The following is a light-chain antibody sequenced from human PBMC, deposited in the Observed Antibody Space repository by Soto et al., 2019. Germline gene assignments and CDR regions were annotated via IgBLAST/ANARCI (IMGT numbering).Light chain of an antibody. CDR2: ENN. CDR1: SSNIGNNY. V-gene: IGLV1-51*02. J-gene: IGLJ1*01. Sequence: QSVLTQPPSVSAAPGQKVTISCSGSSSNIGNNYVSWYQQLPGTAPKLLIYENNKRPSGIPDRFSGSKSGTSATLGITGLQTGYEADYYCGTWDSSLSAGYVFGTGTKLTVL. CDR3: GTWDSSLSAGYV.